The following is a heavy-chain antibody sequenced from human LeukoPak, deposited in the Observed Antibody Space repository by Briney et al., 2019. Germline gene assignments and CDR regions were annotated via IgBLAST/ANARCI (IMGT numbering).Heavy chain of an antibody. J-gene: IGHJ4*02. CDR2: INHSGST. CDR3: ARGLRYYGSGSYTHFDY. V-gene: IGHV4-34*01. CDR1: GGSFSGYY. Sequence: SETLSLTCAVYGGSFSGYYWSWIRQPPGKGLEWIGEINHSGSTYYNPSLKSRVTISLDRSKNQFSLKVTSVTAADTAVYYCARGLRYYGSGSYTHFDYWGQGSLVTVSS. D-gene: IGHD3-10*01.